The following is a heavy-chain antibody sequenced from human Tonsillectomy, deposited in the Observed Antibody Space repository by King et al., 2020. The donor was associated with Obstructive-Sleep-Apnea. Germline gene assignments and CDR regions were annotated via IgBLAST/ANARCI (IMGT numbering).Heavy chain of an antibody. CDR3: ASWKVRGVIQEY. CDR2: IHTSGST. CDR1: GCSISSYY. V-gene: IGHV4-4*07. D-gene: IGHD3-10*01. J-gene: IGHJ4*02. Sequence: LQLQESGPGLVKPSETLSLTCTVSGCSISSYYWSWIRQPAGKGMEWIGRIHTSGSTNYNPSLKSRVTMSVATSKNQFSLKLSSVTAADTAVYYCASWKVRGVIQEYWGQGTLVTVSS.